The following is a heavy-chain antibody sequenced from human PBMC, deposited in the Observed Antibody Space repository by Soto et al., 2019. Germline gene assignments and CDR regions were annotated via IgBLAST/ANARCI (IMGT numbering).Heavy chain of an antibody. Sequence: QLQLQESGPGLVKPSETLSLTCTVSGGSISSSSYYWGWIRQPPGKGLEWIGSIYYSGSTYYNPSLKSRVTISVDTSKNQFSLKLSSVTAADTAVYYCARHSPTGSGPLNDAFDIWGQGTMVTVSS. J-gene: IGHJ3*02. V-gene: IGHV4-39*01. CDR3: ARHSPTGSGPLNDAFDI. CDR1: GGSISSSSYY. D-gene: IGHD6-19*01. CDR2: IYYSGST.